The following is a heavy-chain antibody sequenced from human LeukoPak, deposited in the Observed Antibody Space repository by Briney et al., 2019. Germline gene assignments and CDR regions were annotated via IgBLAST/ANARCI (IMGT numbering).Heavy chain of an antibody. D-gene: IGHD6-13*01. CDR2: ISYDGSNK. Sequence: GTSLRLSCAASGFTFSSYGMHWVRQAPGKGLEWVAVISYDGSNKYYADSVKGRFTISRDNSKNTLYLQMNSLRAEDTAVYYCAKDGAAAGYYYYYYMDVWGKGTTVTVSS. CDR1: GFTFSSYG. V-gene: IGHV3-30*18. J-gene: IGHJ6*03. CDR3: AKDGAAAGYYYYYYMDV.